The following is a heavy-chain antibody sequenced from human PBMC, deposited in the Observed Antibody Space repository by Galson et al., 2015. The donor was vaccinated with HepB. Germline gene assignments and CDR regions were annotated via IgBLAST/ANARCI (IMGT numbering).Heavy chain of an antibody. Sequence: SLRLSCAASEFALSAYTMHWVRQAPGKGLEWVAAITYGADTQFYADSVRGRFTISRDNSASTVSLEMNSLRVEDTALYYCVRDLIGTFAFDVWGQGTMVTVSS. V-gene: IGHV3-30-3*01. D-gene: IGHD1-26*01. J-gene: IGHJ3*01. CDR3: VRDLIGTFAFDV. CDR2: ITYGADTQ. CDR1: EFALSAYT.